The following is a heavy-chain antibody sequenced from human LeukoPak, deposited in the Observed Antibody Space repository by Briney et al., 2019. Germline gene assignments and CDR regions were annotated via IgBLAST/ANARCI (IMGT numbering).Heavy chain of an antibody. V-gene: IGHV1-2*02. D-gene: IGHD3-22*01. CDR2: INPLSGST. CDR1: GNTFTPFY. J-gene: IGHJ3*01. Sequence: GASQKVSSTASGNTFTPFYMNWVRHVPGQGLEWMGWINPLSGSTKYTQNFHSRVTMTRDTSISAAYMELNSLTSDDTVVYYCAAEPQRAYYDSSGEDAFDVWGQGTLVIVSA. CDR3: AAEPQRAYYDSSGEDAFDV.